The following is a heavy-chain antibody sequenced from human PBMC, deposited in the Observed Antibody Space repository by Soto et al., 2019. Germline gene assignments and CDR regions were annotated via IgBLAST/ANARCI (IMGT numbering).Heavy chain of an antibody. J-gene: IGHJ4*02. CDR1: GFTFSSYA. D-gene: IGHD6-19*01. V-gene: IGHV3-23*01. Sequence: GGSLRRSCAASGFTFSSYAMSWVRQAPGKGLEWVSAISGSGGSTYYADSVKGRFTISRDNSKNTLYLQMNSLRAEDTAVYYCAKEMRGSIAVAGTMVDYWGQGTLVTVSS. CDR2: ISGSGGST. CDR3: AKEMRGSIAVAGTMVDY.